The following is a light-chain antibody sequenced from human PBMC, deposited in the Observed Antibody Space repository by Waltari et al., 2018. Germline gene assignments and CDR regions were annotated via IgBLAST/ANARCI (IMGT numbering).Light chain of an antibody. CDR1: QNVDTW. J-gene: IGKJ1*01. Sequence: DIQMTQSPSTLSVSIGNRVKITCRVIQNVDTWLAWYQQKTGKAPKLLVYKTSTLQSGVPSRFSGSGSGTHFTLTISSLQPDDFATYYCQQYNTYWTFGQGTKVE. CDR2: KTS. V-gene: IGKV1-5*03. CDR3: QQYNTYWT.